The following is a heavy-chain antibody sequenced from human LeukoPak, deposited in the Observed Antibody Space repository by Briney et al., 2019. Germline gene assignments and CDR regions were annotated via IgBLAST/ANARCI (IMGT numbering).Heavy chain of an antibody. CDR3: ARDLGYCSSTSCYRGIDY. V-gene: IGHV1-2*02. CDR1: GYTFTGYY. CDR2: INPNSGGT. D-gene: IGHD2-2*01. J-gene: IGHJ4*02. Sequence: GASVKVSCKASGYTFTGYYMHWVRQAPGQGLEWMGWINPNSGGTNYAQKFQGRVTMTRDTSISTAYMELSRLRSDDTAVYYCARDLGYCSSTSCYRGIDYWGQGTLVTVSS.